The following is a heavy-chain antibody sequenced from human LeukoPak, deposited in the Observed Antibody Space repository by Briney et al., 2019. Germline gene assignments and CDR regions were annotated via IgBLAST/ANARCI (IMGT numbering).Heavy chain of an antibody. Sequence: PGGSLRLSCAASGFTFRSYSMNWVRQAPGRGLEWVSSISSSSSYIYNADSVKGRFTISRDNAKNSLYLQMNSLRADDTAVYYCAKSLDYGGNRARLDFWGQGTLVTVSS. CDR2: ISSSSSYI. V-gene: IGHV3-21*04. CDR1: GFTFRSYS. J-gene: IGHJ4*02. CDR3: AKSLDYGGNRARLDF. D-gene: IGHD4-23*01.